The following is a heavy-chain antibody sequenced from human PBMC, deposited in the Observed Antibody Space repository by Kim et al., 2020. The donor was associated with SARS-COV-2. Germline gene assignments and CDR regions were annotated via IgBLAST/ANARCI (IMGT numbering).Heavy chain of an antibody. Sequence: GGSLRLSCAASGFTFSSYGMHWVRQAPGKGLEWVAVIWYDGSNKYYADSVKGRFTISRDNSKNTLYLQMNSLRAEDTAVYYCARGAGGHLTGYYSLVFDYWGQGTLVTVSS. D-gene: IGHD3-9*01. J-gene: IGHJ4*01. CDR2: IWYDGSNK. V-gene: IGHV3-33*01. CDR1: GFTFSSYG. CDR3: ARGAGGHLTGYYSLVFDY.